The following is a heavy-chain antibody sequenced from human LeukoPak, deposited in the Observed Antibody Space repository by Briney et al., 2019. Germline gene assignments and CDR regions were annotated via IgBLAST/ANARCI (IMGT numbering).Heavy chain of an antibody. J-gene: IGHJ4*02. V-gene: IGHV4-4*09. CDR3: ARHRLGIRDFDY. CDR2: IFSSGIT. D-gene: IGHD1-26*01. Sequence: SETLSPTCTVSGGSISSHYWSWIRQPPGKELEWIGFIFSSGITNYDPSLKSGVTISIDTSKNQFSLMLSAVSAADTAVYYCARHRLGIRDFDYWGQGTLVTVSS. CDR1: GGSISSHY.